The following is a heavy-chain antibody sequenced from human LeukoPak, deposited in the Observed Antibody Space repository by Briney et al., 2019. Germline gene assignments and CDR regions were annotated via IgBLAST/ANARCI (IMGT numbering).Heavy chain of an antibody. Sequence: GGSLRLSCAASGFTFSSYWMSWVRQAPGKGLEWVSGISWNSGSIGYADSVKGRFTITRDNSKNTLYLQMNSLRAEDTAVYYCAKVLASRPRYYYYMDVWGKGTTVTVSS. CDR3: AKVLASRPRYYYYMDV. D-gene: IGHD2/OR15-2a*01. CDR1: GFTFSSYW. CDR2: ISWNSGSI. V-gene: IGHV3-23*01. J-gene: IGHJ6*03.